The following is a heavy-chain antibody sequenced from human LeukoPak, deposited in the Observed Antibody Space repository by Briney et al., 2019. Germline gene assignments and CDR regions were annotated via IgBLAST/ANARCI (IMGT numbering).Heavy chain of an antibody. CDR3: VKSSTTMVLNYYDL. Sequence: PGGSLRLSCAASGFTFNDYAMAWVRQAPGTGLQWVSSITARTNSVYYVDSVKGRFTISRGNSRNTVYLQMYSLRDVDTAIYYCVKSSTTMVLNYYDLWGQGTLVHVSS. J-gene: IGHJ4*02. D-gene: IGHD5-18*01. CDR1: GFTFNDYA. V-gene: IGHV3-23*05. CDR2: ITARTNSV.